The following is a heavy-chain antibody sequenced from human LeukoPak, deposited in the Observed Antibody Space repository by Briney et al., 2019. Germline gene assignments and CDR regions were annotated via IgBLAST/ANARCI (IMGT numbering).Heavy chain of an antibody. CDR2: ISYDGSNK. J-gene: IGHJ3*02. CDR3: ALFHPYLGELPFDAFDI. V-gene: IGHV3-30*03. Sequence: PGGSLRLSCAASGFTFSSYGMHWVRQAPGKGLEWVAVISYDGSNKYYADSVKGRFTISRDNSKNTLYLQMNSLRAEGTAVYYCALFHPYLGELPFDAFDIWGQGTMVTVSS. D-gene: IGHD3-16*01. CDR1: GFTFSSYG.